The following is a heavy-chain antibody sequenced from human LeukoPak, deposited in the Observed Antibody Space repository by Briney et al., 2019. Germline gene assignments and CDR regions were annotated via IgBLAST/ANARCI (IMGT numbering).Heavy chain of an antibody. D-gene: IGHD5-24*01. Sequence: PSQTLSLTCTVSGGSISSGGYSWSWIRQPPGKGLEWIGYIYYSGSTYYSPSLKSRVTISVDTSKNQFSLKLSSVTAADTAVYYCARARRDGYNYFDYWGQGTLVTVSS. V-gene: IGHV4-31*03. J-gene: IGHJ4*02. CDR2: IYYSGST. CDR3: ARARRDGYNYFDY. CDR1: GGSISSGGYS.